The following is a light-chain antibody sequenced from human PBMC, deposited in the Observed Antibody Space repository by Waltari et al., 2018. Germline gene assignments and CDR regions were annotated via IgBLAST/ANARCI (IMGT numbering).Light chain of an antibody. J-gene: IGLJ1*01. CDR1: SFNIGKNH. CDR2: ETD. Sequence: QSAVTQPPSVSAAPGQNVTISCSGSSFNIGKNHVPWYKQHPGTAPKLLIYETDQRPSVIPDRFSGSKSGTSATLGITGLQTGDEADYYCGVWDSSLSAYVFGPGTNVAVL. CDR3: GVWDSSLSAYV. V-gene: IGLV1-51*02.